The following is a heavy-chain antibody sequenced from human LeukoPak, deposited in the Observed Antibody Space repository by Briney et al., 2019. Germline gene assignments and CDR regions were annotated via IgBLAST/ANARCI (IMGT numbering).Heavy chain of an antibody. CDR3: AKDLHPFGGYRPIDY. Sequence: GGSLRLSCAASGFTFSSYTMNWVRQAPGKGLEWVSYISTSSIYIYYADSVKGRFTISRDNAKNSPYLQMNSLRAEDTAVYYCAKDLHPFGGYRPIDYWGQGTLVTVSS. V-gene: IGHV3-21*01. CDR1: GFTFSSYT. J-gene: IGHJ4*02. CDR2: ISTSSIYI. D-gene: IGHD3-22*01.